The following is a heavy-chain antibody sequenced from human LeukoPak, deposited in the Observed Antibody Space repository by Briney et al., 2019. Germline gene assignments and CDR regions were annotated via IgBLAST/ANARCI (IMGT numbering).Heavy chain of an antibody. V-gene: IGHV3-21*04. D-gene: IGHD1-26*01. CDR1: GFXFSSYS. CDR2: ISSSSSYI. J-gene: IGHJ4*02. Sequence: GGSXRXSXAXXGFXFSSYSMNWVRQAPGKGPEWVSSISSSSSYIYYADSVKGRFTISRDNAKNSLYLQMNSLRAEDTAVYYCAKDQRWESPHYLDSWGQGTLVTVSS. CDR3: AKDQRWESPHYLDS.